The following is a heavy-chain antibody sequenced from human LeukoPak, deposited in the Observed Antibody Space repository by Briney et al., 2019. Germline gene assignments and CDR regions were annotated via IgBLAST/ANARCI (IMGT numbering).Heavy chain of an antibody. Sequence: SETLSLTCTVSGGSISSYYWSWIRQPPGKGLEWIGYIYYSGSTYYNPSLKSRVTISVDRSKNQFSLKLSSVTAADTAVYYCAREGSSGWKGSYYFDYWGQGTLVTVSS. D-gene: IGHD6-19*01. CDR2: IYYSGST. V-gene: IGHV4-59*01. CDR1: GGSISSYY. CDR3: AREGSSGWKGSYYFDY. J-gene: IGHJ4*02.